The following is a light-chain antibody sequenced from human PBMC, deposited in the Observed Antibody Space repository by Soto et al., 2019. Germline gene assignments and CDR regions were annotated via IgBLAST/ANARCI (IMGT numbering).Light chain of an antibody. J-gene: IGKJ2*01. V-gene: IGKV3-20*01. Sequence: EIVLTQSPGTLSLSPGERATLSCRASPSVSSSYLAWYKQKPGQAPRLLIDGASSRATGIPDRFSGSGSGTDFTLTSNRLEPEDFAVYYCQQDGSSPPYNFGQGTKLEIK. CDR3: QQDGSSPPYN. CDR1: PSVSSSY. CDR2: GAS.